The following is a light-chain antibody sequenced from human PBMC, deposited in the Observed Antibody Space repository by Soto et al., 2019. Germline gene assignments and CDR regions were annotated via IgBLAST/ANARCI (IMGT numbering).Light chain of an antibody. V-gene: IGLV1-47*01. J-gene: IGLJ3*02. Sequence: QSALTQPPSASGTPGQRVTISCSGSSSNIGTNYVWWYQQLPGTAPKLLIYRYNERPSGVPDRFSASKSGSSASLAISGLRSEDEADYHCAAWDDSLSGWVFGGGTKLTVL. CDR1: SSNIGTNY. CDR3: AAWDDSLSGWV. CDR2: RYN.